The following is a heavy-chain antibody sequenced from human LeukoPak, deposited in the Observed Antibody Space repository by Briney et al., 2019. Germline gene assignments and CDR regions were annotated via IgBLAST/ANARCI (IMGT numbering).Heavy chain of an antibody. D-gene: IGHD3-22*01. J-gene: IGHJ4*02. CDR2: INHSGST. V-gene: IGHV4-34*01. CDR3: ARGLLPYYYDSSGYNVYLDY. Sequence: PSETLSLTCAVYGGSFSGYYWSWIRQPPGKGLEWIGEINHSGSTNYNPSLKSRVTISVDTSKNQFSLKLSSVTAADTAVYYCARGLLPYYYDSSGYNVYLDYWGQGTLVTVSS. CDR1: GGSFSGYY.